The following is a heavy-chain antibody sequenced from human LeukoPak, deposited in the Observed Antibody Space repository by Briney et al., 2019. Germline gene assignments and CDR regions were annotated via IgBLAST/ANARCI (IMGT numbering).Heavy chain of an antibody. Sequence: PSETLSLTCTVCGCSISSYYWSWIRQPAGRGLEWIGRIYISGSTNYNPSLRSRVTMSVDTSNNQFSLRLSSVTDTGTHGCYCVGWNPRSDGMDVWGEGTTVTVSS. J-gene: IGHJ6*04. D-gene: IGHD1-1*01. CDR2: IYISGST. CDR1: GCSISSYY. V-gene: IGHV4-4*07. CDR3: VGWNPRSDGMDV.